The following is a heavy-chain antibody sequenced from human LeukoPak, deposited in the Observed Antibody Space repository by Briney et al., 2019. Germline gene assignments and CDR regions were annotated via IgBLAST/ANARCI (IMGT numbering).Heavy chain of an antibody. Sequence: GGSLRLSCAASGFTFSSYSMNWVRQAPGKGLEWVSYISSSSSTIYYADSVKGRFTISRDNAKNSLYLQMNSLRAEDTAVYYCARIQRGVNYYDSSGYSDAFDIWGQGTMVTVSS. CDR2: ISSSSSTI. V-gene: IGHV3-48*04. CDR3: ARIQRGVNYYDSSGYSDAFDI. J-gene: IGHJ3*02. CDR1: GFTFSSYS. D-gene: IGHD3-22*01.